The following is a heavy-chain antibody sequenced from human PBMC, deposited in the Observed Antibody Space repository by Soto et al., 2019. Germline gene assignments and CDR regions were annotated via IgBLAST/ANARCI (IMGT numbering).Heavy chain of an antibody. J-gene: IGHJ4*02. CDR3: ARAVLPATAPFDY. V-gene: IGHV4-59*01. CDR2: VYSGGGT. D-gene: IGHD2-2*01. Sequence: SETLSLTCTVSGGSLRGYSWSWIRRSPGKGLEWIGYVYSGGGTNYSPSFMGRVTISVDTTDNQFSLKLNSVTAADTAVYYCARAVLPATAPFDYWGQGTLVTVSS. CDR1: GGSLRGYS.